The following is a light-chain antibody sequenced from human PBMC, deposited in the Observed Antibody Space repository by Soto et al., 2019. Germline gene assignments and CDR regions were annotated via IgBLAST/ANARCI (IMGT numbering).Light chain of an antibody. CDR1: SSNIGAGYD. CDR2: DNN. CDR3: QSYDTSFSGSV. J-gene: IGLJ3*02. V-gene: IGLV1-40*01. Sequence: QSVLTQPPSVSGAPGQRVTISCTGSSSNIGAGYDVHWYQQLPGTPPKLLIYDNNNRPSGVPDRFSGSKSGTSASLAITGLQAEDEADYYCQSYDTSFSGSVFGGGTKVTVL.